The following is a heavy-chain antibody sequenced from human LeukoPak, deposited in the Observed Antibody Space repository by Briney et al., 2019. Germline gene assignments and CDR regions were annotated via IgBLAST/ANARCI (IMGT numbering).Heavy chain of an antibody. CDR2: ISSSSSYI. V-gene: IGHV3-21*01. J-gene: IGHJ6*02. Sequence: GGSLRLSCAASGFAFSSYNMNWVRQAPGKGLEWVSSISSSSSYIFYADSVKGRFTLSRDNAKSSLYLQMNSLSAEDTAIYYCARGLGTTLGHSLGYYYYGMDVWGQGTTVTVSS. CDR3: ARGLGTTLGHSLGYYYYGMDV. D-gene: IGHD1-1*01. CDR1: GFAFSSYN.